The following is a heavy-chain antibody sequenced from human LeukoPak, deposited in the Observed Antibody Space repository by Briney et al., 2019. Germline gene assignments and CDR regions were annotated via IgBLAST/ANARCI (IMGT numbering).Heavy chain of an antibody. CDR3: AREAFYDSSGYYYHSGE. D-gene: IGHD3-22*01. V-gene: IGHV3-30-3*01. CDR2: ISYDGSNK. Sequence: GGSLRLSCAASGFTFSSYAMHWVRQAPGKGLEWVAVISYDGSNKYYADSVKGRFTISRDNSKNTLYLQMNSLRAEDTAVYYCAREAFYDSSGYYYHSGEWGQGTLVTVSS. J-gene: IGHJ4*02. CDR1: GFTFSSYA.